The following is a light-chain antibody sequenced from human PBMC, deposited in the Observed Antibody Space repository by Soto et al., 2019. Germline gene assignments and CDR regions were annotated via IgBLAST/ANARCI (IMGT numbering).Light chain of an antibody. V-gene: IGLV1-40*01. CDR3: QSYDSSLSGSVV. Sequence: QPVLTQPPSVSGAPGQRVTISCTGSYSNIGAGYEVHWYQQIPGTAPKLLISGHNNRPSGVPDRFFGSKSGTSASLTIIGLQAEDEADYYCQSYDSSLSGSVVFGGGTKLTVL. CDR1: YSNIGAGYE. J-gene: IGLJ2*01. CDR2: GHN.